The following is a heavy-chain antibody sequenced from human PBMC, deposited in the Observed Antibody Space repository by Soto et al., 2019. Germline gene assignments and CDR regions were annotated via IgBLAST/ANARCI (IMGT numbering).Heavy chain of an antibody. CDR3: ATTSWETFDH. D-gene: IGHD1-26*01. CDR1: GYTFTSYY. V-gene: IGHV1-46*01. CDR2: INPSGGST. Sequence: QVQLVQSGAEVKKPGASVKVSCKASGYTFTSYYMHWVRQAPGQGLEWMGIINPSGGSTSYAQKFPGRVTMTRDTSTSTVYMELSSLSSEDTALYYCATTSWETFDHWGQGTLVTVSS. J-gene: IGHJ4*02.